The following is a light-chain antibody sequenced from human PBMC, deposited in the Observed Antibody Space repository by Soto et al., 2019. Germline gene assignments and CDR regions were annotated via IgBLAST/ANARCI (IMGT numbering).Light chain of an antibody. V-gene: IGKV2-28*01. CDR2: LGS. J-gene: IGKJ5*01. CDR3: MQPLQIPIT. CDR1: QSLLHSNSNTY. Sequence: DIVLTQSPAYLPVTPGEPASISCTSSQSLLHSNSNTYLAWYLQKPGQSPQLLISLGSNRAPGVSDRFSGGGSCTHFTLNISRVQAEAVGIYFCMQPLQIPITFGQGTRLETK.